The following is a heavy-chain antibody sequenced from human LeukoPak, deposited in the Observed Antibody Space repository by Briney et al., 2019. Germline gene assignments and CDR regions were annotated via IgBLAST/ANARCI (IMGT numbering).Heavy chain of an antibody. CDR1: GFTFSSYG. CDR2: IRYDGSNK. CDR3: AKDPPGRDIVVVVAATSYFDY. Sequence: PGGSLRLSCAASGFTFSSYGMHWVRQAPGKGLEWVAFIRYDGSNKYYADSVKGRFTISRDNSKNTLYLQMNSLRAEDTAVYYCAKDPPGRDIVVVVAATSYFDYWGQGTLVTVSS. V-gene: IGHV3-30*02. J-gene: IGHJ4*02. D-gene: IGHD2-15*01.